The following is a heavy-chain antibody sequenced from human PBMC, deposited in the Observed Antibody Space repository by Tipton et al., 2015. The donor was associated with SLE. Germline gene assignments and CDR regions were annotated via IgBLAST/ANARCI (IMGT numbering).Heavy chain of an antibody. V-gene: IGHV4-59*08. Sequence: TLSLTCTVYGGSISSYYWSWIRQPPGKGLEWIGNIYYSGSTNYNPSLKSRVTISVDTSKNQFSLKLSSVTAADTAVYYCARRLGSSGFDYWGQGTLVTVSS. CDR2: IYYSGST. CDR1: GGSISSYY. CDR3: ARRLGSSGFDY. D-gene: IGHD3-22*01. J-gene: IGHJ4*02.